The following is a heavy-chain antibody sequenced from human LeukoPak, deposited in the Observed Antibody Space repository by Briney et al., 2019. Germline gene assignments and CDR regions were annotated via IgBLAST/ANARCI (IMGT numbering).Heavy chain of an antibody. Sequence: PSETLSLNCTVSGGSISSSSYYWGWIRQPPGKGLEWIGSIYYSGSTYYNPSLKSRVTISVDTSKNQFSLKLSSVTAADTAVYYCARLNIVVVPAASVDIWGQGTMVTVSS. D-gene: IGHD2-2*01. CDR1: GGSISSSSYY. CDR2: IYYSGST. V-gene: IGHV4-39*01. CDR3: ARLNIVVVPAASVDI. J-gene: IGHJ3*02.